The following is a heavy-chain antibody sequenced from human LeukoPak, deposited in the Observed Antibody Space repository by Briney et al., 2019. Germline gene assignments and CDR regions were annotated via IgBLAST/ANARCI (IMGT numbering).Heavy chain of an antibody. CDR3: AGDYCDCSGYLFDP. CDR1: GGTFSSYA. Sequence: GASVKVSCKASGGTFSSYAISWVRQAPGQGLEWMGGIIPTFGTANNAQKFQVRVTNTKAESTTTASMESNRLRSEDPAVYSVAGDYCDCSGYLFDPWGQGTLVTVSS. V-gene: IGHV1-69*05. J-gene: IGHJ5*02. D-gene: IGHD3-22*01. CDR2: IIPTFGTA.